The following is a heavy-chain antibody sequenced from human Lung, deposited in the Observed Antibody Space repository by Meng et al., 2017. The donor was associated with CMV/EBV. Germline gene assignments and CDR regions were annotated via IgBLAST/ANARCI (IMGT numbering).Heavy chain of an antibody. CDR3: ARFSTSSSLWFRVDYGRGV. V-gene: IGHV3-11*01. CDR2: MSSSGETV. J-gene: IGHJ6*02. CDR1: GFXFSDYH. Sequence: GGSXRLXCAASGFXFSDYHMSWVRQAPGKGLEWVSYMSSSGETVYYVHSVKGRFTISRDNAKYSLYLEMSSLRAEDTAVYYCARFSTSSSLWFRVDYGRGVXGQGXTVTVSS. D-gene: IGHD6-6*01.